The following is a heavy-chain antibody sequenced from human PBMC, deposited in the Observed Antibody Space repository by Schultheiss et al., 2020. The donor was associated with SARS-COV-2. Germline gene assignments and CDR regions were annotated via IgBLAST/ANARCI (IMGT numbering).Heavy chain of an antibody. D-gene: IGHD3-10*01. V-gene: IGHV3-30*18. CDR2: ISYDGSNK. J-gene: IGHJ4*02. CDR1: GFTFSSYG. CDR3: ANPRLSGSYYYYFDY. Sequence: GGSLRLSCAASGFTFSSYGMHWVRQAPGKGLEWVAVISYDGSNKYYADSVKGRFTISRDNSKNTLYLQMNSLRAEDTAVYYCANPRLSGSYYYYFDYWGQGTLVTVSS.